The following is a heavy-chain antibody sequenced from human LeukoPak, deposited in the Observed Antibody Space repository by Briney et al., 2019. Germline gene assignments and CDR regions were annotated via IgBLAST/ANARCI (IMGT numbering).Heavy chain of an antibody. D-gene: IGHD3-3*01. CDR2: ISSSSSYI. CDR3: ARDEVTILGVVTAEAFDI. V-gene: IGHV3-21*01. J-gene: IGHJ3*02. CDR1: GFTFSSYS. Sequence: GGSLRLSCAASGFTFSSYSMNWVRQAPGKGLEWVSSISSSSSYIYYADSVKGRFTISRDNAKNSLYLQMNSLRAEDTAVYYCARDEVTILGVVTAEAFDIWGQGTMVTVSS.